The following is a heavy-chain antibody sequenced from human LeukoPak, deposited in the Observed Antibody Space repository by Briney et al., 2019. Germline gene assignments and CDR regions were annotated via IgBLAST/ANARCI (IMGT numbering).Heavy chain of an antibody. D-gene: IGHD3-16*01. Sequence: GGSLRLSCAASGFTFSSYWMNWARQAPGKGLEWVASINHNGNVNYYVDSVKGRFTISRDNAKNSLYLQMCNLRAEDTAVYFCARGGGLDVWGQGATVTVSS. J-gene: IGHJ6*02. V-gene: IGHV3-7*03. CDR1: GFTFSSYW. CDR3: ARGGGLDV. CDR2: INHNGNVN.